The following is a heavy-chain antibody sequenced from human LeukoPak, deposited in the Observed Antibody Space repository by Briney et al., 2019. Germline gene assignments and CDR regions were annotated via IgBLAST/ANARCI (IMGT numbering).Heavy chain of an antibody. CDR2: IIPIFGTA. Sequence: ASVKVSCKASGGTFSSYAISWVRQAPGQGLEWMGGIIPIFGTANYAQKFQGRVTITADKSTSTAYMELSSLRSEDTAVYYCARVPPYYNWNSRVPAWYFDLWGRGTLVTVSS. J-gene: IGHJ2*01. D-gene: IGHD1-7*01. CDR1: GGTFSSYA. CDR3: ARVPPYYNWNSRVPAWYFDL. V-gene: IGHV1-69*06.